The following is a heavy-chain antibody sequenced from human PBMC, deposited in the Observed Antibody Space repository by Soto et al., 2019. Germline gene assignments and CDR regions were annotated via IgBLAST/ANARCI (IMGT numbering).Heavy chain of an antibody. CDR3: QRVWLGSPSIAAAGTIYFDY. V-gene: IGHV1-69*02. CDR1: GGTFSSYT. Sequence: QVQLVQSGAEVKKPGSSVKVSCKASGGTFSSYTISWVRQAPGQGLEWMGRIIPILGIANYAQKFQGRVTITADKSTSTAYMELSSLRSEDTAVYYCQRVWLGSPSIAAAGTIYFDYWGQGTLVTVSS. J-gene: IGHJ4*02. CDR2: IIPILGIA. D-gene: IGHD6-13*01.